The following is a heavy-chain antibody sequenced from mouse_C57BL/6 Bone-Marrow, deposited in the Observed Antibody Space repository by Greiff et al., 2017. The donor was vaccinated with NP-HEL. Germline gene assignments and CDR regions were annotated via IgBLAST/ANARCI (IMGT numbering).Heavy chain of an antibody. V-gene: IGHV7-3*01. CDR1: GFTFTDYY. Sequence: EVMLVESGGGLVQPGGSLSLSCAASGFTFTDYYMSWVRQPPGKALEWLGFIRNKANGYTSEYSASVKGRFTISRDNSPSVLYLQMTALRAEDSATYYCARCKDGSSLASFADWGQGTLVTVSA. CDR2: IRNKANGYTS. D-gene: IGHD1-1*01. CDR3: ARCKDGSSLASFAD. J-gene: IGHJ3*01.